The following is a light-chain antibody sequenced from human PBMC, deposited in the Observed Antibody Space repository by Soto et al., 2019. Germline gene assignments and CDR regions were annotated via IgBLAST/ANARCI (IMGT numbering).Light chain of an antibody. V-gene: IGKV3-15*01. CDR3: QQYNNWPIT. J-gene: IGKJ5*01. CDR2: GAS. Sequence: EVVLTQSPATLSVSPGEGATLSCRASQSVNINLAWYQQKPGQAPRLLIYGASTRATGVPARFSGSGSGTEFTRTISTLQSEDFAVYYCQQYNNWPITFGQGTRLEIK. CDR1: QSVNIN.